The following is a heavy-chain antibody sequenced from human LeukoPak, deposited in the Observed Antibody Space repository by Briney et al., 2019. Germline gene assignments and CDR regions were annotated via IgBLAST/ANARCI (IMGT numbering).Heavy chain of an antibody. V-gene: IGHV3-30*18. CDR3: AKGVRYSSSWYAMTFDY. CDR2: ILYGGSNK. J-gene: IGHJ4*02. Sequence: GRSLRLSCVASGFTFSSYGMHWVRQAPGKGLEWVAVILYGGSNKYYADSVKGRFTISRDNSKNTLYLQMNSLRAEDTAVYYCAKGVRYSSSWYAMTFDYWGQGTLVTVSS. CDR1: GFTFSSYG. D-gene: IGHD6-13*01.